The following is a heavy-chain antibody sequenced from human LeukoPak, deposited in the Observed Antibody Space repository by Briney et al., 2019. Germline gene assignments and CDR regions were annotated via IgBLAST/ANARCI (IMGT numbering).Heavy chain of an antibody. CDR1: SGSISSYY. J-gene: IGHJ4*02. CDR3: ARDDGDWGGSDY. V-gene: IGHV4-59*01. D-gene: IGHD4-17*01. CDR2: IYYSGST. Sequence: SETLSLTCTVSSGSISSYYWSWMRQPPGKGLEWIGYIYYSGSTNSNPSLKSRVTISVDTSKNQFSLKLSSVPAADTAVYYCARDDGDWGGSDYCGQGTLVTVSS.